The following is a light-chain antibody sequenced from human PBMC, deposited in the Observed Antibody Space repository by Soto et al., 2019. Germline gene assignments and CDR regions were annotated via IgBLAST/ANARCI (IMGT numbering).Light chain of an antibody. CDR1: QSIGNW. CDR3: QHYITSLTT. V-gene: IGKV1-5*01. Sequence: IQMTHSPSTLSASVVDRGPITCRASQSIGNWLAWYQQRPGKAPKLLIYAASTLESGVPSRFSGTGSGTEFTLTISSLQPDDFAVYYCQHYITSLTTFGQGTKVDIK. J-gene: IGKJ1*01. CDR2: AAS.